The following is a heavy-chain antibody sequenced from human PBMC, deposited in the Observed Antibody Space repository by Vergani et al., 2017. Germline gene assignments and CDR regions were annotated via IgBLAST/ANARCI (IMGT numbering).Heavy chain of an antibody. CDR2: ISYDGSNK. V-gene: IGHV3-30*18. J-gene: IGHJ4*02. Sequence: QVQLVESGGGVVQPGRSLRLSCAASGFTFSSYGMHWVRQAPGKGLEWVAVISYDGSNKYYADAVKGRFTISRDNSKNTLYLQMNSLRAEDTAVYYCAKDSLDNSSGWYPSYWGQGTLVTGSS. CDR3: AKDSLDNSSGWYPSY. CDR1: GFTFSSYG. D-gene: IGHD6-19*01.